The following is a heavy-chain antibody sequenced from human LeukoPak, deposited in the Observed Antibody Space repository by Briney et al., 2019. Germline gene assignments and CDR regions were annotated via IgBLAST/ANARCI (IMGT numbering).Heavy chain of an antibody. V-gene: IGHV4-4*02. CDR2: IYYSGST. Sequence: YPSETLSLTCAVSGGSISGSNWWTWVRQPPGKGLEWIGSIYYSGSTYYNPSLKSRVTISVDTSKNQFSLKLSSVTAADTAVYYCARDCYLWFGEYPTGNWFDPWGQGTLVTVSS. CDR1: GGSISGSNW. D-gene: IGHD3-10*01. CDR3: ARDCYLWFGEYPTGNWFDP. J-gene: IGHJ5*02.